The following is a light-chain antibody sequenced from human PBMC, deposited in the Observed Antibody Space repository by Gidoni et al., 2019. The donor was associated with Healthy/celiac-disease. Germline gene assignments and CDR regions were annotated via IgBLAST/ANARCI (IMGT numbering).Light chain of an antibody. J-gene: IGKJ1*01. CDR3: KQYMT. Sequence: IVMTQSPATLSVSPGERATLACRASQSVSSNLVWYQQTPGQAPRLLIYGASTRATGIPARFSGSGSGTKFTLTISSLQSEDFEVYYCKQYMTFGQGTKVEIK. CDR2: GAS. V-gene: IGKV3-15*01. CDR1: QSVSSN.